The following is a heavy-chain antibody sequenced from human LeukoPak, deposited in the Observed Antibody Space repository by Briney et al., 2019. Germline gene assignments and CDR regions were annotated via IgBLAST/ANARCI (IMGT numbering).Heavy chain of an antibody. Sequence: GASVKVSCKASGYTFTCYYMHWVRQAPGQGREWMGGINPNSGGTNYAQKFQGRVTMTRDTSISTAYMELSRLRSDDTAVYYCARDLSATKRRRGFFGYWGQGTLVTVSS. D-gene: IGHD3-3*01. V-gene: IGHV1-2*02. J-gene: IGHJ4*02. CDR3: ARDLSATKRRRGFFGY. CDR1: GYTFTCYY. CDR2: INPNSGGT.